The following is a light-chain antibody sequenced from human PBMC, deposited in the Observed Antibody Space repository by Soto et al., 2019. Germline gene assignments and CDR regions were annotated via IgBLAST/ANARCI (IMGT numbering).Light chain of an antibody. V-gene: IGKV3-20*01. CDR2: GAS. J-gene: IGKJ5*01. CDR3: QQYGSF. CDR1: QSVSSSY. Sequence: EILLTQSPGTLSLSPGERATLSCRASQSVSSSYLAWYQQKPGQAPRLLIYGASSRATGIPERFSGSGSGTDFTLTISRLEPEDFAVYYCQQYGSFFGQGTRLEI.